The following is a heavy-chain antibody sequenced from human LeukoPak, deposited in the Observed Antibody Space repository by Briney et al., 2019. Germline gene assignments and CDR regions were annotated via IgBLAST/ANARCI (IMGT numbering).Heavy chain of an antibody. V-gene: IGHV1-46*01. CDR1: GYTFTSYY. CDR2: INPSGGST. D-gene: IGHD2-15*01. Sequence: ASVTVSFTASGYTFTSYYMHWVRQAPGQGPEWMGIINPSGGSTSYAQKFQGRVTMTRDTSTSTVYMELSSLRSEDTAVYYCARDLGGSCIDYWGQGTLVTVSS. J-gene: IGHJ4*02. CDR3: ARDLGGSCIDY.